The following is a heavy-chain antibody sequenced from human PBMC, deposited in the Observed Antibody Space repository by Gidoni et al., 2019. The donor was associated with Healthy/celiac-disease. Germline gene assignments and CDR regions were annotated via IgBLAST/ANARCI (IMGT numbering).Heavy chain of an antibody. V-gene: IGHV4-59*01. CDR3: ARESRAHAFDI. Sequence: QVQLQESGPGLVRPSETLSLTCTGSGGAISSYSWSWIRQPPGKGLEWIGYIYYRGSTNYNPSLKSRVTISVDTSKNQFSLKLSSVTAADTAVYYCARESRAHAFDIWGQGTMVTVSS. CDR1: GGAISSYS. J-gene: IGHJ3*02. CDR2: IYYRGST.